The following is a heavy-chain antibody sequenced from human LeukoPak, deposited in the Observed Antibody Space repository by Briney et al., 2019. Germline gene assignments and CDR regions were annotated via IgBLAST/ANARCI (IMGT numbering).Heavy chain of an antibody. J-gene: IGHJ4*02. CDR2: ISYDGSNK. Sequence: GGSLRLSCAASGFIFSSYAMRWVRQPPGKGLGWVVVISYDGSNKYYAASVKGRFTISRDNSKYTLKLQMNSLRAEDTAVYYCARDLTCYTTAPPSYYFDYWGQGTLVTVSS. CDR3: ARDLTCYTTAPPSYYFDY. D-gene: IGHD2-2*02. V-gene: IGHV3-30-3*01. CDR1: GFIFSSYA.